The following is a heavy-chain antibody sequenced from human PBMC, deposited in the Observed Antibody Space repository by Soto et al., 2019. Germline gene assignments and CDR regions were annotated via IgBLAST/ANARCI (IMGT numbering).Heavy chain of an antibody. Sequence: EVQLVETGGGLIQPGGSLRLSCAASGFTVSSNYMSWVRQAPGEGLEWVSVIYSGGSTYYADSVKGRFTISRDNSKNTLYLQMNSLRAEDTAVYYCARLLRFLEWLSDWGQGTLVTVSS. V-gene: IGHV3-53*02. CDR3: ARLLRFLEWLSD. D-gene: IGHD3-3*01. CDR2: IYSGGST. CDR1: GFTVSSNY. J-gene: IGHJ4*02.